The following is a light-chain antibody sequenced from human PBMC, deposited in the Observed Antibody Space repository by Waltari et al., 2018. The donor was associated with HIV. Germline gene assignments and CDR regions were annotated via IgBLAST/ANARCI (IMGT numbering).Light chain of an antibody. J-gene: IGLJ3*02. CDR1: SSNIGGTY. Sequence: QSVLTQPPSASETPGQRVTISCSGSSSNIGGTYVYWYQHPPGTAPKLLIYRHNPEPSGVPSLFSGSTSCASSSLAISGVRSEDEADYYFAAWDDSLSGWVFGGGTKLTVL. CDR3: AAWDDSLSGWV. V-gene: IGLV1-47*02. CDR2: RHN.